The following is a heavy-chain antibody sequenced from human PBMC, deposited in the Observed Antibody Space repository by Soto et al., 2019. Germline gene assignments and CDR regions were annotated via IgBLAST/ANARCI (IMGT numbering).Heavy chain of an antibody. V-gene: IGHV3-74*01. CDR3: VRQLSSDDKSHSRGWFDP. J-gene: IGHJ5*02. D-gene: IGHD2-2*01. CDR1: GFTFSPYW. CDR2: INHAGSDT. Sequence: EVQLVESGGGLVQPGGSLRLSCATSGFTFSPYWMHWVRQAPGMGLMWVSRINHAGSDTIYADSVRGRFIVSRDNAKNTVYLQMNSLTVEDTAVYYCVRQLSSDDKSHSRGWFDPWGHGALVTVSS.